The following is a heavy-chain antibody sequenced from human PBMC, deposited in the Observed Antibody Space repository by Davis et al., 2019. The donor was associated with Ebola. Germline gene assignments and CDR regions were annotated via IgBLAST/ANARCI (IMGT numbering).Heavy chain of an antibody. J-gene: IGHJ6*02. Sequence: SLKISCAASGFTFKDYAMHWVRQAPGKGLEWVSGISWNSGNIGYADSVKGRFTISRDNSKNTLYLQMNSLRAEDTAVYYCARSSGMDVWGQGTTVTVSS. CDR3: ARSSGMDV. CDR1: GFTFKDYA. V-gene: IGHV3-9*01. CDR2: ISWNSGNI. D-gene: IGHD5-24*01.